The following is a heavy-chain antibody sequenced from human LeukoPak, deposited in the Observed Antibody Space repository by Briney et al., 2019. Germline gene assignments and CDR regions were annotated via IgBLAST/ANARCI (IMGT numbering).Heavy chain of an antibody. Sequence: GGSLRLSCAASGFTFSSYWMHWVRQAPGKGLEWVSAISGSGGSTYYADSVKGRFTISRDNSKNTLYLQMNSLRAEDTAVYYCAKEVGYYYDSSGYCDYWGQGTLVTVSS. J-gene: IGHJ4*02. CDR2: ISGSGGST. V-gene: IGHV3-23*01. CDR3: AKEVGYYYDSSGYCDY. D-gene: IGHD3-22*01. CDR1: GFTFSSYW.